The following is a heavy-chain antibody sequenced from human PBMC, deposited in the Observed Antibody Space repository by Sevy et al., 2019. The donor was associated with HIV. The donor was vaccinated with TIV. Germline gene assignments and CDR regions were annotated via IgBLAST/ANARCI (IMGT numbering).Heavy chain of an antibody. Sequence: GGSQRLSCAASGFTFSSYSMNWVRQAPGKGLEWVSYISSSSSTIYYADSVKGRFTISRDNAKNSLYLQMNSLRDEDTAVYYCARDPSYSYGPWNYYYYYYMDVWGKGTTVTVSS. V-gene: IGHV3-48*02. CDR3: ARDPSYSYGPWNYYYYYYMDV. CDR2: ISSSSSTI. CDR1: GFTFSSYS. D-gene: IGHD5-18*01. J-gene: IGHJ6*03.